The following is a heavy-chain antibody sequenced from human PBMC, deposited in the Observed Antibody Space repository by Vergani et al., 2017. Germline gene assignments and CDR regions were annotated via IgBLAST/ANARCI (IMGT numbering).Heavy chain of an antibody. CDR2: ISSSSSYI. CDR1: GFTFSSYG. J-gene: IGHJ4*02. D-gene: IGHD1-26*01. Sequence: VQLVESGGGVVQPGRSLRLSCAASGFTFSSYGMHWVRQAPGKGLEWVSSISSSSSYIYYADSVKGRFTISRDNAKNSLYLQMNSLRAEDTAVYYCARGPRGSYYHGGQGTLVTVSS. CDR3: ARGPRGSYYH. V-gene: IGHV3-21*01.